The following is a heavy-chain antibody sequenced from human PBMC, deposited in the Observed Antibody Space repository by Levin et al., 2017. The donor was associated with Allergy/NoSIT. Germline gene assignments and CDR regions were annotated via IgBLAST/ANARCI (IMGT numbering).Heavy chain of an antibody. J-gene: IGHJ4*02. CDR2: ISWNSGSI. V-gene: IGHV3-9*01. Sequence: LSLTCAASGFTFDDYAMHWVRQAPGKGLEWVSGISWNSGSIGYADSVKGRFTISRDNAKNSLYLQMNSLRAEDTALYYCAKDIAAAGTAPFDYWGQGTLVTVSS. CDR3: AKDIAAAGTAPFDY. CDR1: GFTFDDYA. D-gene: IGHD6-13*01.